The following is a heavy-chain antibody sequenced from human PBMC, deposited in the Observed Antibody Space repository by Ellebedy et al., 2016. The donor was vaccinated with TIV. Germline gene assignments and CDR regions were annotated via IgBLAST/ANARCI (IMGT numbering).Heavy chain of an antibody. CDR2: INPKSGGT. CDR3: ARGDYCTTTSCYGIHFDY. V-gene: IGHV1-2*02. Sequence: ASVKVSXXASANTFNADVLHWVRQAPGQGLQWMGWINPKSGGTKYAHEFQGRVTMTRDTSSRTAYLEVTSLTSADTAVYYCARGDYCTTTSCYGIHFDYWGQGTLVTVSS. CDR1: ANTFNADV. D-gene: IGHD2-2*01. J-gene: IGHJ4*02.